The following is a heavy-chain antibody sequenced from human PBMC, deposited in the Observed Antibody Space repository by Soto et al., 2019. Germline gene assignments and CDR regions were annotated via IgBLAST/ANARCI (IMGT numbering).Heavy chain of an antibody. Sequence: QVQLVQSGAEVKKPGASVKVSCKASGYTFSSYDINWVRQATGQGLEWMGWMNPNTGNTVYAQKFXRRVTMTRNTSISTAYMELSSLRSEDTAVYYCARERAYGMDVWGQGTTVTVSS. CDR1: GYTFSSYD. J-gene: IGHJ6*02. CDR3: ARERAYGMDV. CDR2: MNPNTGNT. V-gene: IGHV1-8*01.